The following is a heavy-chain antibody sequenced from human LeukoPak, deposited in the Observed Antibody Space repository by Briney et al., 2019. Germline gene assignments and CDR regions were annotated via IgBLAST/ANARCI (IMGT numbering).Heavy chain of an antibody. CDR1: GFSFSKFA. J-gene: IGHJ4*02. V-gene: IGHV3-23*01. Sequence: GGSLRLSCLASGFSFSKFAMSWVRQAPGKGLGGVSGFSDSGSRTYYADSVKGRFTISRDNSKSTLYLQLSRLRVDDTAVYYCAKDGTLWSGAYYFDYWGQGTLVTVSS. D-gene: IGHD3-10*01. CDR2: FSDSGSRT. CDR3: AKDGTLWSGAYYFDY.